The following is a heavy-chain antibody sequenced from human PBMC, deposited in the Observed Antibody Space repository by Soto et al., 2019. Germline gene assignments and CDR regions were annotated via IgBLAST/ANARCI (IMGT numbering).Heavy chain of an antibody. CDR1: GASISTNNW. Sequence: QVQLQESGPGLVEPSGTLSLTCDVSGASISTNNWWSWVRQSPGQGLEWIAEVYHSGITNSNPSLKSRVTISVDTSKNQFSLMLASVTAADTAVYYCARAKLCNTISCPHSFDIWGQGTLVTVSS. V-gene: IGHV4-4*02. CDR2: VYHSGIT. CDR3: ARAKLCNTISCPHSFDI. D-gene: IGHD3-10*01. J-gene: IGHJ4*02.